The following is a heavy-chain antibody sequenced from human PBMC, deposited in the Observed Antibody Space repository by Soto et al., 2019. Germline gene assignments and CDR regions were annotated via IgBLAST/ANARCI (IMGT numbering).Heavy chain of an antibody. CDR1: CGSISSYY. V-gene: IGHV4-4*07. CDR3: ARIHDSSGYYYFDWFDP. J-gene: IGHJ5*02. Sequence: SETLSLTCTVSCGSISSYYWSLIRQPAGKGLEWIGRIYTSGSTNYNPSLKSRVTMSVDTSKNQFSLKLSSVTAADTAVYYCARIHDSSGYYYFDWFDPWGQGTLVTVSS. D-gene: IGHD3-22*01. CDR2: IYTSGST.